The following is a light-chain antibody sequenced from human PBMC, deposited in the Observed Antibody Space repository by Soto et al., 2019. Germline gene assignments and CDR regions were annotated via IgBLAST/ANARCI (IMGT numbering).Light chain of an antibody. J-gene: IGKJ4*01. CDR3: QQYCGSPLVT. V-gene: IGKV3-20*01. CDR1: QSVRNSY. CDR2: GAS. Sequence: EIVLTQSPATLSLSPGERATLSCRASQSVRNSYLAWYQQRPGQAPRLLIYGASSRATGIPDRFSGTGSGTDFTLTITRLEPEDFAVYYCQQYCGSPLVTIGGGTKVEI.